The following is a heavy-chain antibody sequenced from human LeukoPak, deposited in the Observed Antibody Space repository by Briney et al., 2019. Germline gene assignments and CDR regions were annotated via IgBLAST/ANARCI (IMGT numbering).Heavy chain of an antibody. CDR3: AKFPRSYYYDSSGYYYGDGMDV. CDR2: ISGSGGST. Sequence: QPGGSLRLSCAASGFTFSSYAMSWVRQAPGKGLEWVSAISGSGGSTYYADSVKGRFTISRDNSKNTLYLQMNSLRAEATAVYYCAKFPRSYYYDSSGYYYGDGMDVWGQGTTVTVSS. CDR1: GFTFSSYA. J-gene: IGHJ6*02. D-gene: IGHD3-22*01. V-gene: IGHV3-23*01.